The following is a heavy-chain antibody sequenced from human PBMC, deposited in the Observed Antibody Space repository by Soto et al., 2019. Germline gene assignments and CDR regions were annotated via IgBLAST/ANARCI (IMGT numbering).Heavy chain of an antibody. CDR2: ISPYNGNT. CDR3: ARDPRAAAYEGTFDY. Sequence: QVQLVQSGAEVKKPGASVKVSCKASGYTFTIYGISWVRQAPGQGLEWMGWISPYNGNTNYAQKLQGRVTMTTDTSXXTAYMELRSLRSDDTAVYYCARDPRAAAYEGTFDYWGQGTLVTVSS. J-gene: IGHJ4*02. V-gene: IGHV1-18*01. CDR1: GYTFTIYG. D-gene: IGHD6-25*01.